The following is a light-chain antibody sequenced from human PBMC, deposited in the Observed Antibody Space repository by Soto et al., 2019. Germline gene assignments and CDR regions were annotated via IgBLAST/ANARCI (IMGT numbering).Light chain of an antibody. V-gene: IGKV1-39*01. CDR1: HSINNY. Sequence: QMTQSPSSLSASVGDRVIITCRSDHSINNYLNWYQQRPGKVPKLLIYAASTLQSGVPSRFSGSGSGRVFTLTINSPQPEDFATYYCQQSYSTLGTFGRGTRVEI. CDR2: AAS. J-gene: IGKJ2*01. CDR3: QQSYSTLGT.